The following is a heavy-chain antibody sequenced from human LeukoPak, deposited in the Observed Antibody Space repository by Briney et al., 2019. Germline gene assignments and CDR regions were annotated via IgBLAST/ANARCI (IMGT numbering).Heavy chain of an antibody. V-gene: IGHV3-7*01. CDR3: ARERRIVHYYDSSGYSDY. CDR1: GFTFSSYW. CDR2: KKEDGSEK. D-gene: IGHD3-22*01. Sequence: GGSLRLSCAASGFTFSSYWMNWFRQAPGKGLEWVANKKEDGSEKYYVDSVKGRFTISRDNAKNSLYLQMNSLRAEDTAVYYCARERRIVHYYDSSGYSDYWGQGTLVTVSS. J-gene: IGHJ4*02.